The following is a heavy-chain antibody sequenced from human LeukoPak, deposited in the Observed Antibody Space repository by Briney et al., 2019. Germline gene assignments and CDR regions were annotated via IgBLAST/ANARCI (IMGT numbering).Heavy chain of an antibody. Sequence: PSETLSLTCTVSGGSISGYYWSWIRQPPGKGLEWIGYIYYSGSTNYNPSLKSRVTISVDTSKNQFSLKLSSVTAADTAVYYCARHSQWLAIFDYWGQGTLVTVSS. J-gene: IGHJ4*02. CDR3: ARHSQWLAIFDY. CDR1: GGSISGYY. D-gene: IGHD6-19*01. CDR2: IYYSGST. V-gene: IGHV4-59*08.